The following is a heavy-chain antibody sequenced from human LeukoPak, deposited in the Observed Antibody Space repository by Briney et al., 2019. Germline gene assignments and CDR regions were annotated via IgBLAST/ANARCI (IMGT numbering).Heavy chain of an antibody. Sequence: ASVKVSCKASGYTFTSYGISWVRQAPGQGLEWMGWINPNSGGTNYAQKFQGRVTMTRDTSISTAYMELSRLRSDDTAVYYCARDKSITMPEYFQHWGQGTLVTVSS. CDR2: INPNSGGT. J-gene: IGHJ1*01. CDR3: ARDKSITMPEYFQH. V-gene: IGHV1-2*02. CDR1: GYTFTSYG. D-gene: IGHD3-10*01.